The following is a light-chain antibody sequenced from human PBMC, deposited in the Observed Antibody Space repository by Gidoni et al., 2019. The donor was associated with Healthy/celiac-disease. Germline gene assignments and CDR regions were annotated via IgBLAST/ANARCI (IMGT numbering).Light chain of an antibody. Sequence: DLVMTHSPDSLAVSLCERATINCKSSQSVLYSSNNKNYLAWYQQKPGQPPKLLIYWASTRESGVPDRFSGSGSGTDFTLTISSLQAEDVAVYYCQQYYSTPVTFGQGTKVEIK. CDR3: QQYYSTPVT. J-gene: IGKJ1*01. V-gene: IGKV4-1*01. CDR1: QSVLYSSNNKNY. CDR2: WAS.